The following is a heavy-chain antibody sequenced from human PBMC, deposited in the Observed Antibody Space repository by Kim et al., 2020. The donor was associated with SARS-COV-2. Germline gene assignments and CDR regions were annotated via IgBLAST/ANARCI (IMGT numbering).Heavy chain of an antibody. CDR3: GKGDLFPWYYYGSGRTRGYYYYYYMDV. V-gene: IGHV3-23*01. CDR1: GFTFSSYA. D-gene: IGHD3-10*01. J-gene: IGHJ6*03. Sequence: GGSLRLSCAASGFTFSSYAMSWVRQAPGKGLEWVSAISGSGGSTYYSDSVKGRFTISRDNSKNTLYLQMNSLRAEDTAVYYWGKGDLFPWYYYGSGRTRGYYYYYYMDVWGKGTTVTVSS. CDR2: ISGSGGST.